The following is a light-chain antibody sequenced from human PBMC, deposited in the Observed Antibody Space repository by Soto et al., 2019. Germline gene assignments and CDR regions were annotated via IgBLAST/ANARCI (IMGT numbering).Light chain of an antibody. V-gene: IGKV1-39*01. J-gene: IGKJ1*01. CDR1: RSISTF. Sequence: DIQMTQSPSSLSASVGDRVSVTCRASRSISTFLNWYQQRPGEAPKLLIYAASSLQSGVPSRFSGSGSGADLTLTIGSLQPQDFVTYYCQQSYTTPRTFGQGTKVQVK. CDR2: AAS. CDR3: QQSYTTPRT.